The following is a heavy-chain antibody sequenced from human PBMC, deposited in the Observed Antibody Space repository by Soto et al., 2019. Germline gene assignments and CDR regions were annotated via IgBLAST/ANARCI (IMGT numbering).Heavy chain of an antibody. CDR2: IKEDGSQI. Sequence: GGSLRLSCAASGFTFNGNSMTWVRQAPGKGLEWVANIKEDGSQIHYLDSVKGRFTISRDNGKNSLYLQMNSLGVEDTAVYYCASALAPAGNFWGRGTLVTVSS. D-gene: IGHD2-2*01. J-gene: IGHJ4*02. CDR1: GFTFNGNS. V-gene: IGHV3-7*01. CDR3: ASALAPAGNF.